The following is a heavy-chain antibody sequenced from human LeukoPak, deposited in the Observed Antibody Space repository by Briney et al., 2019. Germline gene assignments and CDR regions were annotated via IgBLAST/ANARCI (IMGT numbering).Heavy chain of an antibody. J-gene: IGHJ4*02. Sequence: GGSLRLSCAASGFTFSSYSMNWVRQASGKGLEWVSSISSSSSYIYYADSVKGRFTISRDNAKNSLYLQMNSLRAEDTAVYYCAKGGYDYVEIGYFDYWGQGTLVTVSS. CDR1: GFTFSSYS. D-gene: IGHD5-12*01. CDR3: AKGGYDYVEIGYFDY. CDR2: ISSSSSYI. V-gene: IGHV3-21*04.